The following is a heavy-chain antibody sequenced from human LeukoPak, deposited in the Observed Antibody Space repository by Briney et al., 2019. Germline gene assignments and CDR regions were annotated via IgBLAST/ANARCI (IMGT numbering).Heavy chain of an antibody. J-gene: IGHJ4*02. CDR1: GYTFTELS. CDR3: ARAPPYYDSSGYPPYYFDY. CDR2: IIPIFGTA. Sequence: SVKVSCKASGYTFTELSMHWVRQAPGQGLEWMGGIIPIFGTANYAQKFQGRVTITTDESTSTAYMELSSLRSEDTAVSYCARAPPYYDSSGYPPYYFDYWGQGTLVTVSS. D-gene: IGHD3-22*01. V-gene: IGHV1-69*05.